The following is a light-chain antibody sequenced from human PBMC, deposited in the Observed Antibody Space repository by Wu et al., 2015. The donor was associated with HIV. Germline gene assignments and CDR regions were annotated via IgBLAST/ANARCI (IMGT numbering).Light chain of an antibody. CDR1: QSVGSN. V-gene: IGKV3-15*01. CDR2: GAS. Sequence: EIVMTQSPATLSVSPGERASLSCRASQSVGSNLAWYQQKPGQAPRLLIYGASTRATGVPARFSGTGSGTEFTLTISILQSEDFAVYYCQHFNNWPRTFGQGTKVE. J-gene: IGKJ1*01. CDR3: QHFNNWPRT.